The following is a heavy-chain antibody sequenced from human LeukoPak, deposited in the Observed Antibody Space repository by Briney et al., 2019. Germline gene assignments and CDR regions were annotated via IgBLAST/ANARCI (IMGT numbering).Heavy chain of an antibody. CDR3: AKDHESDGYPCLDH. CDR1: DFTVSRNY. D-gene: IGHD3-22*01. Sequence: GGSLRLSCAASDFTVSRNYMSWVRQAPGKGLEWVSTISASGPYYADAVRGRFTISRDNSRNTLSLQMDSLRAEDTAVYYCAKDHESDGYPCLDHWGLGTLVTVSS. V-gene: IGHV3-53*01. CDR2: ISASGP. J-gene: IGHJ4*02.